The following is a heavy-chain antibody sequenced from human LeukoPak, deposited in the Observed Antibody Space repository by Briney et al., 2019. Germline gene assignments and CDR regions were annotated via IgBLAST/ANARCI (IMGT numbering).Heavy chain of an antibody. Sequence: ASVKVSCKASGYTFTSYGISWVRQAPGQGLEWKGWISAYSGNTNYAQKLQGRVTMTTDTSTSTAYMELRSLRSDDTAVYYCARDFFTISNWFDPGGQGTLVTVSS. CDR2: ISAYSGNT. V-gene: IGHV1-18*01. CDR3: ARDFFTISNWFDP. CDR1: GYTFTSYG. J-gene: IGHJ5*02. D-gene: IGHD3-10*01.